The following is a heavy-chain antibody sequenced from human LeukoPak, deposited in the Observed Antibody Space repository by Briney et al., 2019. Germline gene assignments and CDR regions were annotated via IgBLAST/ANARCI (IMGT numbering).Heavy chain of an antibody. CDR3: ARDYGEGGYYFDY. J-gene: IGHJ4*02. Sequence: PGGSLRLSCAASGFTFSTYWMHWVRQAPGKGLVWLSRISSDGSSTNDADSVKGRFTISRDNAKNTLYLQMNSLRAEDTAVYYCARDYGEGGYYFDYWGQGTLVTVSS. D-gene: IGHD4-17*01. CDR1: GFTFSTYW. CDR2: ISSDGSST. V-gene: IGHV3-74*01.